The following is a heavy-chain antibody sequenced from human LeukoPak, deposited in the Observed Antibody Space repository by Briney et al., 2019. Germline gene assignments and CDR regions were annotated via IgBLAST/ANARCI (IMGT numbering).Heavy chain of an antibody. CDR3: ARDIYYDSSGYYVY. D-gene: IGHD3-22*01. J-gene: IGHJ4*02. Sequence: GGSLRLSCAASGFTFSSYEMNWVRQAPGKGLEWVSYISSSGSTIYYADSVKGRFTISRGNAKNSLYLQMNSLRAEDTAVYYCARDIYYDSSGYYVYWGQGTLVTVSS. CDR2: ISSSGSTI. CDR1: GFTFSSYE. V-gene: IGHV3-48*03.